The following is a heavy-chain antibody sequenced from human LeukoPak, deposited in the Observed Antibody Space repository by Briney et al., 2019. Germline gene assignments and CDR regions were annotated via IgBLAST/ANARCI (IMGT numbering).Heavy chain of an antibody. CDR2: ISYDGSNK. CDR3: AKEKDYYGSGSYLPK. V-gene: IGHV3-30*18. J-gene: IGHJ4*02. Sequence: GGSLRLSCAASGFTFSSYGMHWVRQAPGKGLEWVAVISYDGSNKYYADSVKGRFTISRDNSKNTLYLQMNSLRAEDTAVYYCAKEKDYYGSGSYLPKWGQGTLVTVSS. D-gene: IGHD3-10*01. CDR1: GFTFSSYG.